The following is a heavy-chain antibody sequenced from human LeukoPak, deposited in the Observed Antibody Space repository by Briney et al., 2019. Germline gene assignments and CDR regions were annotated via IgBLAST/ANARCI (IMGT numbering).Heavy chain of an antibody. V-gene: IGHV3-23*01. CDR2: ISDSGTRT. CDR1: GFTFSSYA. D-gene: IGHD2-15*01. CDR3: ASRDPCSGGTCYGLAH. J-gene: IGHJ4*02. Sequence: GGSLRLSCAASGFTFSSYAMHWVRQAPGKGLEWVSGISDSGTRTYYADSVKGRFTISRDNSKNTLYLQMNSLRAEDTALYYCASRDPCSGGTCYGLAHWDQGTLVTVSS.